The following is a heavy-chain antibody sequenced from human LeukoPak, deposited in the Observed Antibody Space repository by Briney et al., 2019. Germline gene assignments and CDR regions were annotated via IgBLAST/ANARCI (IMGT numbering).Heavy chain of an antibody. D-gene: IGHD3-22*01. CDR1: GFTFSSYA. CDR3: AKDRASARGYMTNLFDY. J-gene: IGHJ4*02. V-gene: IGHV3-30*02. CDR2: IWYDGSNK. Sequence: PGGSLRLSCAASGFTFSSYAMSWVRQAPGKGLEWVALIWYDGSNKYYADSVKGRFTISRDNSKSTLYLQMNSLRAEDTAVYYCAKDRASARGYMTNLFDYWGQGTLVTVSS.